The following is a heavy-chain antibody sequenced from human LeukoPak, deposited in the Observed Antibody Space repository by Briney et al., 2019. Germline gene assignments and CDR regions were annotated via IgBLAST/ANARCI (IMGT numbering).Heavy chain of an antibody. CDR1: GGSISSYY. Sequence: SETLSLTCTVSGGSISSYYWSWIRQPPGKGLEWIGYIYYSGSTNYNPSLKSRVTISVDTSKNQFSLKLSSVTAADTAVYYCARDYSGSSIGWFDPWGQGTLVTVSS. V-gene: IGHV4-59*01. D-gene: IGHD1-26*01. CDR2: IYYSGST. CDR3: ARDYSGSSIGWFDP. J-gene: IGHJ5*02.